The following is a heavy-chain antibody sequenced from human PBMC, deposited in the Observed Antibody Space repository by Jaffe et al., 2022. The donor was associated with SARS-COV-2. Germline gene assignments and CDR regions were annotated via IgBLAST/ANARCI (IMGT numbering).Heavy chain of an antibody. J-gene: IGHJ4*02. D-gene: IGHD2-15*01. Sequence: QVQLQESGPGLVKPSETLSLTCTVSGGSISSYYWSWIRQPPGKGLEWIGYIYYSGSTNYNPSLKSRVTISVDTSKNQFSLKLSSVTAADTAVYYCARVPGGGPTTFDYWGQGTLVTVSS. CDR1: GGSISSYY. V-gene: IGHV4-59*01. CDR2: IYYSGST. CDR3: ARVPGGGPTTFDY.